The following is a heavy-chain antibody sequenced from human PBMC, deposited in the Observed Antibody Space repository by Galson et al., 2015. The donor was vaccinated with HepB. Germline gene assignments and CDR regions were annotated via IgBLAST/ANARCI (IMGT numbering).Heavy chain of an antibody. V-gene: IGHV3-7*03. CDR2: IKNDGSEE. Sequence: SLRLSCAASGFTFSYFWMGWVRQAPGKGLEWVAKIKNDGSEEYYVDSVKGRFAISRDSSKNTVYLQMNSLRVEDTAVYYCASSIVAGTQPLKYWGQGTLVTVSS. J-gene: IGHJ4*01. CDR3: ASSIVAGTQPLKY. CDR1: GFTFSYFW. D-gene: IGHD6-19*01.